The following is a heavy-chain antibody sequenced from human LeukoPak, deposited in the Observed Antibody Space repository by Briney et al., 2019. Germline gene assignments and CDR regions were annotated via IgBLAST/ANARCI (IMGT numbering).Heavy chain of an antibody. CDR3: ARRDIVVVPAATGGYYYYYGMDV. V-gene: IGHV1-46*01. CDR2: INPSGGST. CDR1: GYTFTSYY. Sequence: GASVKVSCKASGYTFTSYYMHWVRQAPGQGLEWMGIINPSGGSTSYAQKFQGRVTMTRDTSTSTVYMELSSLRSEDTAVYYSARRDIVVVPAATGGYYYYYGMDVWGQGTTVTVSS. J-gene: IGHJ6*02. D-gene: IGHD2-2*01.